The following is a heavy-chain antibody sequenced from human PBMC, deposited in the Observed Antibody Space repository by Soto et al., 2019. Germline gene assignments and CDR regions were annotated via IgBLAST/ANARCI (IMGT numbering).Heavy chain of an antibody. CDR2: IYYSGSA. CDR1: GGPLNRGGYY. CDR3: AGGLGTSVGKGPRFDY. D-gene: IGHD3-10*01. Sequence: QVQLQESGPGLVKPPETLSLTCSVSGGPLNRGGYYWSWIRQHPGRGLEWIGYIYYSGSAYYNPSLKSRSTISLDTTQNQFSLKLSSVTAADTAVYYCAGGLGTSVGKGPRFDYWGQGTLVTVSS. V-gene: IGHV4-31*03. J-gene: IGHJ4*02.